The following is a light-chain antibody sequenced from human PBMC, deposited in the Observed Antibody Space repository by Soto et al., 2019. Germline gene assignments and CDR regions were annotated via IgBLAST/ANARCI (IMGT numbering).Light chain of an antibody. CDR3: QSYDSSLSGV. Sequence: QSVLTQPPSVSGAPGQRVTISCTGSSSNIGAGYDVHWYQQLPGTAHKLLVYGNSNRPSGVPDRFSGSKSGTSASLAITGLQAEDEAHYYCQSYDSSLSGVFGTGTKVT. V-gene: IGLV1-40*01. CDR2: GNS. CDR1: SSNIGAGYD. J-gene: IGLJ1*01.